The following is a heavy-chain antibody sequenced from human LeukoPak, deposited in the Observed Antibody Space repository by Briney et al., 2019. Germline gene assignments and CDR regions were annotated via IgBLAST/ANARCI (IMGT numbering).Heavy chain of an antibody. CDR1: GFTFGDYA. D-gene: IGHD3-22*01. CDR2: IRSKAYGGTT. J-gene: IGHJ4*02. CDR3: TRARRITMIVVVGPYDY. V-gene: IGHV3-49*04. Sequence: GGSLRLSYTASGFTFGDYAMSWVRQAPGKGLEWVGFIRSKAYGGTTEYAASAKGRFTISRDDSKSIAYLQMNSLKTEDTAVPYCTRARRITMIVVVGPYDYWGQGTLVTVSS.